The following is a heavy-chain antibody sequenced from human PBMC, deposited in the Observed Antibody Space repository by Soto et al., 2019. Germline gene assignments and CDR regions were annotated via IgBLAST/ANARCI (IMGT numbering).Heavy chain of an antibody. V-gene: IGHV4-39*01. CDR3: VTGINDPRREYGDYVDY. Sequence: PSETLSLTCTVSGGSISSGGYYWGWIRQPPGKGLEWIGSIYYTGSTYYNPTLKSRVTISVDTSKNQFSLKLSSVTAADTAVYYSVTGINDPRREYGDYVDYWGQGTLVTVSS. D-gene: IGHD1-20*01. CDR1: GGSISSGGYY. CDR2: IYYTGST. J-gene: IGHJ4*02.